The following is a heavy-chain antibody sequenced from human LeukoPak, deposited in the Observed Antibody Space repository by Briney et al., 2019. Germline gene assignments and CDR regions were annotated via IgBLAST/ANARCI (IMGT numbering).Heavy chain of an antibody. J-gene: IGHJ6*03. Sequence: SETLSLTCTVSGGSISSSSYYWGWIRQPPGKGLEWIGSIYYSGSTYYNPSLKSRVTISVDTSKNHFSLRLNSVTAADTAVYYCARSKSGTYYGSYYYYMDVWGKGTTVTVSS. CDR2: IYYSGST. V-gene: IGHV4-39*07. D-gene: IGHD1-26*01. CDR1: GGSISSSSYY. CDR3: ARSKSGTYYGSYYYYMDV.